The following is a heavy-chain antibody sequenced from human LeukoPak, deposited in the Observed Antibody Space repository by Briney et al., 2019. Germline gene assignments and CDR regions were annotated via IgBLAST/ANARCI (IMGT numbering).Heavy chain of an antibody. V-gene: IGHV3-11*01. CDR3: ARENPPGYYYGMDV. Sequence: GGSLRLSCAASGFTFSDYYMSWIRQAPGKGLEWVSYISSSGSTIYYADSVKGRFTISRDNAKNSLYQQMNSLRAEDTAVYYCARENPPGYYYGMDVWGQGTTVTVSS. CDR2: ISSSGSTI. CDR1: GFTFSDYY. J-gene: IGHJ6*02.